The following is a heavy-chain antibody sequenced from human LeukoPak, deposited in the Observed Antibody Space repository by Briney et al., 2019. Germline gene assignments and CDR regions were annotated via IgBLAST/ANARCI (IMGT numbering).Heavy chain of an antibody. CDR1: GGTFSSYA. CDR3: ARAGKVVVAAAD. J-gene: IGHJ4*02. V-gene: IGHV1-69*06. D-gene: IGHD2-15*01. Sequence: RDSVKVSCKASGGTFSSYAISWVRQAPGQGLEWMGRIIPIFGTANYAQKFQGRVTITADKSTSTAYMELSSLRSEDTAVYYCARAGKVVVAAADWGQGTLVTVSS. CDR2: IIPIFGTA.